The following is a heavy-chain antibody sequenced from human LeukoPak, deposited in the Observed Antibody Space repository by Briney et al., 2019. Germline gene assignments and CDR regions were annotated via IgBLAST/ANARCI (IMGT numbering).Heavy chain of an antibody. V-gene: IGHV3-23*01. D-gene: IGHD5-12*01. CDR1: GFTFSSYV. J-gene: IGHJ4*02. CDR3: AKDLTWIQVRFDY. CDR2: ISGSGGNT. Sequence: PGGSLRLSCAASGFTFSSYVMTWVRQAPGKGLEWVSAISGSGGNTYYADSMKGRFTISRDNSKNTLYLQMNSLRAEDTGIYYCAKDLTWIQVRFDYWGQGTLVTVSS.